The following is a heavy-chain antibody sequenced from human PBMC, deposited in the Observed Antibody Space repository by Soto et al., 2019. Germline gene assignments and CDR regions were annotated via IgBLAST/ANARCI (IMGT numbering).Heavy chain of an antibody. CDR2: IYYSGST. CDR3: ARDYRANYYDFWSGYLYFDY. CDR1: GGSISSGDYY. V-gene: IGHV4-30-4*01. Sequence: PSETLSLTCTVSGGSISSGDYYWSWIRQPPGKGLEWIGYIYYSGSTYYNPSLKSRVTISVDTSKNQFSLKLSSVTAADTAVYYCARDYRANYYDFWSGYLYFDYWGQGTLVTVSS. J-gene: IGHJ4*02. D-gene: IGHD3-3*01.